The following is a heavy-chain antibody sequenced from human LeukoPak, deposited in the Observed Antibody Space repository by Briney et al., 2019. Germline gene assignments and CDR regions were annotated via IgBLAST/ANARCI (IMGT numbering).Heavy chain of an antibody. CDR3: AREFYYYDSSGPPFDY. D-gene: IGHD3-22*01. CDR2: IWYDGGNK. V-gene: IGHV3-33*01. CDR1: GFTFSSYG. Sequence: GGSLRLSCAASGFTFSSYGMHWVRQAPGKGLEWVAVIWYDGGNKYYADSVKGRFTISRDNSKNTLYLQMNSLRAEDTAVYYCAREFYYYDSSGPPFDYWGQGTLVTVSS. J-gene: IGHJ4*02.